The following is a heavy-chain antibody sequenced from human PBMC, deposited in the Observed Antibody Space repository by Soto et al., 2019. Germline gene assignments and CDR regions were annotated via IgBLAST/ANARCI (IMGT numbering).Heavy chain of an antibody. J-gene: IGHJ4*02. CDR1: GFTFDDYA. Sequence: EVQLVESGGGLVQPGRSLRLSCAASGFTFDDYAMHWVRQAPGKGLEWVSGISWNSGSIGYADSVQGRFTISRDNAKNSHYLQMNLVRAEDTALYYCAKDRGLVLSFYFAYWGQGTLVTASS. V-gene: IGHV3-9*01. CDR2: ISWNSGSI. D-gene: IGHD6-19*01. CDR3: AKDRGLVLSFYFAY.